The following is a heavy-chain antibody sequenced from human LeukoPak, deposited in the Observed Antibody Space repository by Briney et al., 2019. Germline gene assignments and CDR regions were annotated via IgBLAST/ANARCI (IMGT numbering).Heavy chain of an antibody. Sequence: GGSLRLSSAASGFTFSSYAMSWVRQAPGKGLEWVSALSGSGGNTYYADSVKGRFTISRDNSKNTLYLQMNSLRAEDTAKYYCAKVASLCTSTSCVRGGFDYWGQGTLVTVSS. CDR3: AKVASLCTSTSCVRGGFDY. CDR2: LSGSGGNT. V-gene: IGHV3-23*01. J-gene: IGHJ4*02. CDR1: GFTFSSYA. D-gene: IGHD2-2*01.